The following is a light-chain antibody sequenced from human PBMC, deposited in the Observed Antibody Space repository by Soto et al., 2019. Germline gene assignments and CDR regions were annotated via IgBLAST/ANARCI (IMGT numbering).Light chain of an antibody. V-gene: IGKV3-15*01. CDR2: GAS. CDR3: QQYSNWPYT. J-gene: IGKJ2*01. Sequence: EIVMTQSPATLSVSPGERATLSCRASQSVSSNLAWYQQKPGQPPRLLIYGASTRATGIPAGFSGSGSGTECTLTISSLQSEDFAVYSCQQYSNWPYTLGQGTNLEIK. CDR1: QSVSSN.